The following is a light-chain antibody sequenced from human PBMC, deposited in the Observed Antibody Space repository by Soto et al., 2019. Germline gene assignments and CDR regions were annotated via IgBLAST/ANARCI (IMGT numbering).Light chain of an antibody. CDR2: DAS. CDR3: QHRSSWPGA. CDR1: QSVSSF. V-gene: IGKV3-11*01. J-gene: IGKJ3*01. Sequence: EIVLTQPPDTLSLSPGERATLSCRASQSVSSFLAWYQQKPGQAPRLLIYDASNRATGIPARFSGSGSGTDFTLTISSLEPEDFAVYYCQHRSSWPGAFGPGTKVDIK.